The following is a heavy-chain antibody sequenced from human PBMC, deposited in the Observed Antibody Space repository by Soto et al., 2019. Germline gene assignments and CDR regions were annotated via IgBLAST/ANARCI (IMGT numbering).Heavy chain of an antibody. CDR1: GYTFTSYG. J-gene: IGHJ6*02. CDR2: ISAYNGNT. CDR3: ARDPGYYDILTGYSSYGMDV. V-gene: IGHV1-18*01. Sequence: ASVKVSCKASGYTFTSYGISWVRQAPGQGLEWMGWISAYNGNTNYAQKLQGRVTMTTDTSTSTAYMELRSLRSDDTAVYYCARDPGYYDILTGYSSYGMDVWGQGTTVTVS. D-gene: IGHD3-9*01.